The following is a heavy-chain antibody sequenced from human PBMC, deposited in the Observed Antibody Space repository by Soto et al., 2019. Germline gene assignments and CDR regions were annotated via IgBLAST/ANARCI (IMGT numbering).Heavy chain of an antibody. CDR1: GGSISSGGYY. Sequence: QVQLQESGPGLVKPSQTLSLTCTVSGGSISSGGYYWSWIRQHPGKGLEWIGYIYYSGSTYYNPSLKSRVTIPVDTSKNQFSLKLSSVTAADTAVYYCARGDLQLWSITNPYYYYYGMDVWGQGTTVTVSS. J-gene: IGHJ6*02. CDR2: IYYSGST. D-gene: IGHD5-18*01. V-gene: IGHV4-31*03. CDR3: ARGDLQLWSITNPYYYYYGMDV.